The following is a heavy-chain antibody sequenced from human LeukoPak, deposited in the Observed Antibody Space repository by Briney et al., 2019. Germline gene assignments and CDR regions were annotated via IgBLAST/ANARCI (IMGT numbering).Heavy chain of an antibody. J-gene: IGHJ4*02. CDR3: ARDSSPEDYYGSGNDFFDY. D-gene: IGHD3-10*01. Sequence: GGSLRLSCAASGFTFSNYGMHWVRQAPGKGLEWVANIKQDGSEKYYVDSVKGRFTISRDNAKNSLYLQMNSLRAEDTAVYYCARDSSPEDYYGSGNDFFDYWGQGTLVTVSS. V-gene: IGHV3-7*01. CDR2: IKQDGSEK. CDR1: GFTFSNYG.